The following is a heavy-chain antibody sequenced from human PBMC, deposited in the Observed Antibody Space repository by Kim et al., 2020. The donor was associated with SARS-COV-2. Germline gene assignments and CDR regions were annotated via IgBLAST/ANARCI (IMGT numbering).Heavy chain of an antibody. J-gene: IGHJ2*01. CDR1: RFTFSNSA. CDR3: AKNVHLTSVTFLWYFDL. Sequence: GGSLRLYCAASRFTFSNSAMTWVRQAPGKGLEWVSTIFGSGHGTYYGDSVKGRFIVSRDNSKNTLFLQMNNLRADDTAVYYCAKNVHLTSVTFLWYFDLWGRGT. CDR2: IFGSGHGT. V-gene: IGHV3-23*01. D-gene: IGHD2-2*01.